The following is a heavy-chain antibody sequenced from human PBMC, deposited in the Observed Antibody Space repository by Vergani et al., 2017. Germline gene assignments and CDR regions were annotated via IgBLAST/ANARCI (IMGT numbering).Heavy chain of an antibody. Sequence: QVQLVQSGAEVKKPGASVKVSCKASGYTFTSYGISWVRQAPGQGLEWMGWISAYNGNTNYAQKLQGRCTMTTDTSTSTTYMELRSRRSDDTAVYYCATETLACSSTSCYYAFDIWGQGTMVTVSS. CDR3: ATETLACSSTSCYYAFDI. V-gene: IGHV1-18*01. D-gene: IGHD2-2*01. CDR2: ISAYNGNT. J-gene: IGHJ3*02. CDR1: GYTFTSYG.